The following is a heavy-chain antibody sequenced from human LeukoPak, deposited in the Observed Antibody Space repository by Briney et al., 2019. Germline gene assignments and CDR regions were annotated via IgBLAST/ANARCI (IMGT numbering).Heavy chain of an antibody. CDR1: GFTFSSSA. J-gene: IGHJ4*02. Sequence: GGSLRLSCAASGFTFSSSAMSWVRAAPGKGLEWVSAISGSGGSTYYADSVKGRFTISRDNSKNTLYLQMNSLRAEDTAVYYCAKGIWFGDLMGRFDYWGQGTLVTVSS. CDR3: AKGIWFGDLMGRFDY. D-gene: IGHD3-10*01. CDR2: ISGSGGST. V-gene: IGHV3-23*01.